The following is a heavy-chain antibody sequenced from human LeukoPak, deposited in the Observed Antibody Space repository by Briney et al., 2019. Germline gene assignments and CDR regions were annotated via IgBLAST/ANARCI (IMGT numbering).Heavy chain of an antibody. CDR1: GFTFNNYA. CDR3: AKEPREYCSSTSCPNWFDS. Sequence: GGSLRLSCAASGFTFNNYAMSWVRQAPGKGLEWVSAISASGGTTYYADSVKGRFTISRDNSENILFLQMNSLRAEDTAVYYCAKEPREYCSSTSCPNWFDSWGQGTLVTVSS. D-gene: IGHD2-2*01. CDR2: ISASGGTT. V-gene: IGHV3-23*01. J-gene: IGHJ5*01.